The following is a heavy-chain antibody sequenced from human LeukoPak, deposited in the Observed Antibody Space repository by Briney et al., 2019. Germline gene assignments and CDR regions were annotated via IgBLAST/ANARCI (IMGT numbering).Heavy chain of an antibody. V-gene: IGHV1-69*05. D-gene: IGHD3-10*01. J-gene: IGHJ4*02. CDR1: GGTFSSYA. CDR2: IIPIFGTA. Sequence: SVTVSCKASGGTFSSYAISWVRQAPGQGLEWMGRIIPIFGTANYAQKFQGRVTITTDEATSTAYMELSSLRSEDTAVYYCAREDYYGSGSHPFDYWGQGTLVTVSS. CDR3: AREDYYGSGSHPFDY.